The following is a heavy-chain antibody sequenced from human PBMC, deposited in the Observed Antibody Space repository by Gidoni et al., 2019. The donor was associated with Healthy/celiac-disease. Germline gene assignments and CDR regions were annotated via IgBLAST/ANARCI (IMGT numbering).Heavy chain of an antibody. V-gene: IGHV4-31*03. CDR3: ASRGQSGWFDP. D-gene: IGHD3-10*01. CDR1: GGSISSGGYY. J-gene: IGHJ5*02. CDR2: IYYSGST. Sequence: QVQLQESGPGLVKPSQTLSLPCTVSGGSISSGGYYWSWSRQPPGKGLEWIGYIYYSGSTYYNPSLKSRVTISVDTSKNQFSLKLSSVTAADTAVYYCASRGQSGWFDPWGQGTLVTVSS.